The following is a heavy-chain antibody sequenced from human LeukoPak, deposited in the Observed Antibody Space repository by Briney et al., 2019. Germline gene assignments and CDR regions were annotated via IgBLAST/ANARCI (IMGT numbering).Heavy chain of an antibody. CDR3: ARPRGCGSSRCNNFDY. Sequence: AGGSLRLSCSVSGFIFRDFSMSWVRQAPGKGLEWVAKVNEYGSEIFYVDSVKGRFTISRDNGKNSLYLQMNRLRAEDTAVYYCARPRGCGSSRCNNFDYWGQGTLVTVSS. CDR2: VNEYGSEI. CDR1: GFIFRDFS. V-gene: IGHV3-7*01. J-gene: IGHJ4*02. D-gene: IGHD2-2*01.